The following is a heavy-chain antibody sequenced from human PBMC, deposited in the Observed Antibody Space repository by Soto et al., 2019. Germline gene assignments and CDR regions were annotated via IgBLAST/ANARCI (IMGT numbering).Heavy chain of an antibody. D-gene: IGHD3-3*01. Sequence: ETLSLTCTVSGGSISSYYWSWIRQPPGKGLEWIGYIYYSGSTNYNPSLKSRVTISVDTSKNQFSLKLSSVTAADTAVYYCARDSRLYYDFWSGYYNDYYYYYMDVWGKGTTVTVSS. J-gene: IGHJ6*03. V-gene: IGHV4-59*01. CDR1: GGSISSYY. CDR3: ARDSRLYYDFWSGYYNDYYYYYMDV. CDR2: IYYSGST.